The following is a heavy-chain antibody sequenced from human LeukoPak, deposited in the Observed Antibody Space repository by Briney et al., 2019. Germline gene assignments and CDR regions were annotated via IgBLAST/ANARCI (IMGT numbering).Heavy chain of an antibody. J-gene: IGHJ4*02. V-gene: IGHV3-23*01. Sequence: GGSLRLSCAACGLSFSSFAMSWVRQGPARGLEWVSSNRGNGETFYADSVKGRFTLSSDSSRNTVYFQRTNLRVEDTAIYYCAKASWVSSTDAVRWGQGTLVTVSS. D-gene: IGHD3-16*01. CDR2: NRGNGET. CDR1: GLSFSSFA. CDR3: AKASWVSSTDAVR.